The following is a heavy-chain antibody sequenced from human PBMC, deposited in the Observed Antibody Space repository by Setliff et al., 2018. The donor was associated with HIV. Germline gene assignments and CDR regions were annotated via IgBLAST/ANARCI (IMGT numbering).Heavy chain of an antibody. CDR3: ARDSTTSLDY. CDR2: IYYSGST. J-gene: IGHJ4*02. V-gene: IGHV4-59*01. CDR1: GGSISSYY. Sequence: PSETLSLTCTVSGGSISSYYWSWIRQPPGKGLEWIGYIYYSGSTNYNPSLKSRVTISVDTSKNQFSLKLSSATAADTAVYYCARDSTTSLDYWGQGTLVTVSS. D-gene: IGHD1-1*01.